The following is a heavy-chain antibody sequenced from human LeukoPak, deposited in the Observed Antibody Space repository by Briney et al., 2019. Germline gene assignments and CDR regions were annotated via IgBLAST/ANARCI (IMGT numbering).Heavy chain of an antibody. D-gene: IGHD3-9*01. J-gene: IGHJ4*02. V-gene: IGHV1-2*02. CDR3: ETSGGTGYYGVS. CDR2: INPNSGDT. CDR1: GYIFTGYY. Sequence: GASVKVSCKASGYIFTGYYMIWVRQAPGHGLEWMGWINPNSGDTNFAQKFQGRVTMTSDTSISTAYMELSRLSSDDTAVYYCETSGGTGYYGVSWGQGTLVTVSS.